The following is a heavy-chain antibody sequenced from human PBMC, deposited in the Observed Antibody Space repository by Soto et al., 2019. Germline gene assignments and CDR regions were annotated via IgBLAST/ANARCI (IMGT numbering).Heavy chain of an antibody. CDR2: ISSSGSNI. Sequence: EVRLVESGGGLVQPGGSLRLSCAASGFSFSTYHMNCVRQAPGKGLEWLSYISSSGSNIYSADSVKGRFTISRDNAKNSLYLQMNSLRVEDTAVYYCASYQYESGKGFEYWGQGTLVAVSS. J-gene: IGHJ4*02. V-gene: IGHV3-48*01. CDR1: GFSFSTYH. D-gene: IGHD3-10*01. CDR3: ASYQYESGKGFEY.